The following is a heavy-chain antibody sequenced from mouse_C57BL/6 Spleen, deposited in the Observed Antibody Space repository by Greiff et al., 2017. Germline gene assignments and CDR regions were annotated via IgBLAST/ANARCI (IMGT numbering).Heavy chain of an antibody. V-gene: IGHV1-69*01. J-gene: IGHJ3*01. Sequence: VQLQQPGAELVMPGASVKLSCKASGYTFTSYWMHWVKQRPGQGLEWIGEIDPSDSYTNYNQKFKGKSTLTVDKSSSTAYMQLSSLTSEDSAVYYGARYTDDYGFAYWGQGTLVTVSA. CDR1: GYTFTSYW. CDR3: ARYTDDYGFAY. D-gene: IGHD2-4*01. CDR2: IDPSDSYT.